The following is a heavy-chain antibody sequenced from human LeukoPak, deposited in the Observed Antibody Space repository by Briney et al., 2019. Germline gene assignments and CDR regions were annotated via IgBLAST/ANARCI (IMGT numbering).Heavy chain of an antibody. CDR2: IIPILGIA. J-gene: IGHJ4*02. CDR3: ARDLGGIAAAAPFDY. Sequence: ASVKVSCKASGGTFSSYAISWVRQAPGQGLEWMGRIIPILGIANYAQKFQGRVTITADKSTSTAYMELSSLRSEDTAVYYCARDLGGIAAAAPFDYWGQGTLVTVSS. D-gene: IGHD6-13*01. V-gene: IGHV1-69*04. CDR1: GGTFSSYA.